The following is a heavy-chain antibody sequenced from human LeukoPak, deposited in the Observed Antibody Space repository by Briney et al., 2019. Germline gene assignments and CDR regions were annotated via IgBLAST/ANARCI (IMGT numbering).Heavy chain of an antibody. V-gene: IGHV3-21*01. CDR1: GFTFSSYS. CDR3: ARDFSSSSIVYYYYYMDV. Sequence: GGSLRLSCAASGFTFSSYSMNWVRQAPGKGMEWVSSISGICSYIYYADSVKGRFTISRDNAKNSLYLQMNSLRAEDTAVYYCARDFSSSSIVYYYYYMDVWGKGTTVTVS. D-gene: IGHD6-6*01. CDR2: ISGICSYI. J-gene: IGHJ6*03.